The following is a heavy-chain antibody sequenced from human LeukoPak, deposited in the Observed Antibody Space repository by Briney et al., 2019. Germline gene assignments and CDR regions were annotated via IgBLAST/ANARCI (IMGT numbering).Heavy chain of an antibody. CDR3: ARGGTRPVVYFQH. J-gene: IGHJ1*01. V-gene: IGHV3-7*01. CDR2: IKQDGSEK. Sequence: GASLRLSCAASGFTFSSYWMSWVRQAPGKGLEWVANIKQDGSEKYYVDSVKGRFTISRDNAKNSLYLQMNSLRAEDTAVYYCARGGTRPVVYFQHWGQGTLVTVSS. CDR1: GFTFSSYW. D-gene: IGHD6-6*01.